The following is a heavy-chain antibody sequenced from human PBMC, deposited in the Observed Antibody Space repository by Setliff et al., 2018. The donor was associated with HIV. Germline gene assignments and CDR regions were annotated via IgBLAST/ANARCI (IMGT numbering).Heavy chain of an antibody. CDR3: ARGPLLAGDGPYYFDY. Sequence: SVKVSCKASGGTFSDHGITWVRQAPGQGLDWMGGIIPISGTSNYAQKFWGRLTITADESTRTAYMELSSLRSEDTALYYCARGPLLAGDGPYYFDYWGQGTLVTGS. CDR1: GGTFSDHG. D-gene: IGHD7-27*01. CDR2: IIPISGTS. J-gene: IGHJ4*02. V-gene: IGHV1-69*13.